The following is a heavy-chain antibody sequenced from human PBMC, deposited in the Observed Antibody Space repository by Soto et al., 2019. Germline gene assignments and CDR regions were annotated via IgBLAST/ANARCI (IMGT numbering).Heavy chain of an antibody. CDR2: ISRAGGS. D-gene: IGHD3-10*01. V-gene: IGHV4-34*01. Sequence: QVHLQQWGAGLLEPSETLSLTCAVSGVSFDGFLWTWIRQSPGKGLEWIGEISRAGGSNYNPSLNGRVTISLDTSKDQFSLRLRSVTAADTAVYYCARVLLWFGAVEYWGHGTPVTVSS. J-gene: IGHJ4*01. CDR1: GVSFDGFL. CDR3: ARVLLWFGAVEY.